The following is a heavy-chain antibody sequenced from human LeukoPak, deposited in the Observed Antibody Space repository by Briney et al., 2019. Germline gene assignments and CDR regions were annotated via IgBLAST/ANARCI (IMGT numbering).Heavy chain of an antibody. CDR1: GFTVSSTY. CDR3: ARGRPAHYFDS. D-gene: IGHD6-6*01. V-gene: IGHV3-66*01. J-gene: IGHJ4*02. Sequence: TGGSLRLSCAASGFTVSSTYLTWVRQAPGKGLEWLSVIYSGGYTYYAYSVKGRFFISRDISENMVYLQMNSLSVEDTAVYFCARGRPAHYFDSWGPGTLVTVS. CDR2: IYSGGYT.